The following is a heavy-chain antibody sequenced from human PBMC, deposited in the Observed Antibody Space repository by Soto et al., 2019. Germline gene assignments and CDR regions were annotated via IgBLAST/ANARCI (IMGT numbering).Heavy chain of an antibody. V-gene: IGHV3-7*05. Sequence: EVQLVESGGGLVQPGGSQRLSCAASGFSFSSFWMSWVRQAPGKGLEWVAAIKEDGSEKNYMDSVRGRFTISRDNAKNSLYLQMNSLRADDTAVYYCARDVIWGQGSLVTVSS. CDR1: GFSFSSFW. CDR3: ARDVI. CDR2: IKEDGSEK. J-gene: IGHJ4*02.